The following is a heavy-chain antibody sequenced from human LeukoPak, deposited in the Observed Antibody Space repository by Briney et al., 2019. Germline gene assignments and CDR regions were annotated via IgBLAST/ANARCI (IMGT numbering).Heavy chain of an antibody. J-gene: IGHJ3*02. D-gene: IGHD2-2*01. CDR1: GYTFTSYY. CDR3: ARALSVVVPADAFDI. Sequence: ASVKVSCKASGYTFTSYYIHWVRQAPGQGLEWMGWINPNSGGTNYAQKFQGRVTMTRDTSISTAYMELSRLRSDDTAVYYCARALSVVVPADAFDIWGQGTMVTVSS. CDR2: INPNSGGT. V-gene: IGHV1-2*02.